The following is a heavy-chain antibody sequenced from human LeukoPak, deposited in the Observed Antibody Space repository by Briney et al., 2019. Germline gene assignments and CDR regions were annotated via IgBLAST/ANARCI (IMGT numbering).Heavy chain of an antibody. D-gene: IGHD6-19*01. CDR1: GGSFSGYY. CDR3: ARGPRIAVAGRRFDY. Sequence: SETLSLTCAVYGGSFSGYYWSWIRQPPGKGLEWIGEINHSGSTNYNPSLKSRVTISVDTSKNQFSLKLSSVTAADTAVCYCARGPRIAVAGRRFDYWGQGTLVTVSS. J-gene: IGHJ4*02. V-gene: IGHV4-34*01. CDR2: INHSGST.